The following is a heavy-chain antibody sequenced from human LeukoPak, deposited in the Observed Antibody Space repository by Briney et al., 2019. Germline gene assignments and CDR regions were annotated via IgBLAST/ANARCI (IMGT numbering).Heavy chain of an antibody. Sequence: ASVKVSCKASGYTFTSYGISWLRQAPGQGLEWMGWISAYNGDTNYAQKFQGRVTMTTDTSTTTAYMELRSLRSDDTAVYYCARGDDILTGYFRGFDYWGQGTLVTVSS. J-gene: IGHJ4*02. CDR2: ISAYNGDT. CDR1: GYTFTSYG. V-gene: IGHV1-18*01. CDR3: ARGDDILTGYFRGFDY. D-gene: IGHD3-9*01.